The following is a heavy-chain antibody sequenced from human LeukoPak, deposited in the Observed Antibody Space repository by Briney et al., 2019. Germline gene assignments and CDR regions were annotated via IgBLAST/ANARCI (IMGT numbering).Heavy chain of an antibody. J-gene: IGHJ4*02. CDR2: INAGNGNT. CDR1: GFTFTSYA. V-gene: IGHV1-3*01. D-gene: IGHD3-22*01. Sequence: ASVKVSCKTSGFTFTSYAMHWVRLAPGQSLEWMGWINAGNGNTKYSQKFQGRVTITRDTSASTAYMELSSLRSEDTAVYYCARGGSRTDYDSSGYPDYWGQGTLVTVSS. CDR3: ARGGSRTDYDSSGYPDY.